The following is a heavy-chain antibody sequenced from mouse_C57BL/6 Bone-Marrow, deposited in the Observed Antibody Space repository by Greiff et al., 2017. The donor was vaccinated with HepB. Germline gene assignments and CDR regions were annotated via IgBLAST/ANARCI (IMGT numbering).Heavy chain of an antibody. CDR1: GYAFSSYW. V-gene: IGHV1-80*01. CDR2: IYPGDGDT. D-gene: IGHD2-4*01. Sequence: VKLQESGAELVKPGASVKISCKASGYAFSSYWMNWVKQRPGKGLEWIGQIYPGDGDTNYNGKFKGKATLTADKSSSTAYMQLSSLTSEDSAVYFCARGGLRRAWFAYWGQGTLVTVSA. CDR3: ARGGLRRAWFAY. J-gene: IGHJ3*01.